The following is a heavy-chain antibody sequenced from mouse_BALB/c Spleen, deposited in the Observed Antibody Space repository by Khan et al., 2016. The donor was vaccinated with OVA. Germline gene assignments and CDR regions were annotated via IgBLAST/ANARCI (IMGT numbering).Heavy chain of an antibody. CDR1: GFTFSSYG. CDR3: ARMASTIH. V-gene: IGHV5-6-3*01. Sequence: EVELVESGGGLVQPGGSLKLSCAASGFTFSSYGMSWVRQTPDKRLELVATINSNGGSTYYPDSVKGRFTISRDNAQNTRYLQMSSLTSEDTAMCSCARMASTIHWGQGTTLTVSS. J-gene: IGHJ2*01. CDR2: INSNGGST.